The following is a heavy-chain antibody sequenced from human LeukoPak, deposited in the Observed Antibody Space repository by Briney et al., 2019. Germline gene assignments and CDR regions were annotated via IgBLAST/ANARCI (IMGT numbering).Heavy chain of an antibody. CDR2: VSYDGREK. CDR1: VFALSSFS. CDR3: PSDPLRLLPMSGGFFAL. D-gene: IGHD3-10*01. V-gene: IGHV3-30*03. Sequence: GGSLRLSCEASVFALSSFSMQWVRQAPGRGLEWVSGVSYDGREKYYADSVKGRFTISRDNSKNTLFLHINSLGTEDTSLYFCPSDPLRLLPMSGGFFALWGRGTLVIVSS. J-gene: IGHJ2*01.